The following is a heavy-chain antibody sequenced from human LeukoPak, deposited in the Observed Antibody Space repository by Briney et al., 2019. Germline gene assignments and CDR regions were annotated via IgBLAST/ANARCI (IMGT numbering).Heavy chain of an antibody. CDR2: IYYSGST. V-gene: IGHV4-59*01. CDR1: GGSISSYY. J-gene: IGHJ5*02. CDR3: ARDYGDYAWFDP. Sequence: SETLSLTCTVSGGSISSYYWSRIRQPPGKGLEWIGYIYYSGSTNYNPSLKSRVTISVDTSKNQFSLKLSSVTAADTAVYYCARDYGDYAWFDPWGQGTLVTVSS. D-gene: IGHD4-17*01.